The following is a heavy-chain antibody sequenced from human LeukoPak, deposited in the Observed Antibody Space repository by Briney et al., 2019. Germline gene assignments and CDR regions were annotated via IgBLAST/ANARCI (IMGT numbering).Heavy chain of an antibody. J-gene: IGHJ6*02. CDR2: ITYDGSNK. D-gene: IGHD1-26*01. Sequence: GGSLRLSCAASGFTFSSYGMHWVRQAPGKGLEWVAVITYDGSNKYYADSVKGRFTISRDNSKNMLYLQMNSLRAEDTAVYYCAKALSKWEPQDYGMDVWGQGTTVTVSS. V-gene: IGHV3-30*18. CDR3: AKALSKWEPQDYGMDV. CDR1: GFTFSSYG.